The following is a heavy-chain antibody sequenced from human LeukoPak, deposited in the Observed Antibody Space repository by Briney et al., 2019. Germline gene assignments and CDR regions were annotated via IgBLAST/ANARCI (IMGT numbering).Heavy chain of an antibody. V-gene: IGHV5-51*01. CDR1: GYSFTSYW. D-gene: IGHD5-18*01. J-gene: IGHJ4*02. Sequence: GESLKISCKGSGYSFTSYWIGWVRQVPGKGLEWMGIIYPGDSDTGYSPSFQGQVTISADKSISTAYLQWSSLKASDTAMYYCARLADTAMPDYWGQGTLVTVSS. CDR2: IYPGDSDT. CDR3: ARLADTAMPDY.